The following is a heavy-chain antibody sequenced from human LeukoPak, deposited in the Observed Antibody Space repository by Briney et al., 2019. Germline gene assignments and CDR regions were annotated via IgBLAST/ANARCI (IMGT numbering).Heavy chain of an antibody. V-gene: IGHV4-59*08. CDR1: GGSISSYY. D-gene: IGHD2-21*02. CDR3: ARRMNCGGDCYYFDY. Sequence: SETLSLTCTVSGGSISSYYWSWIRQPPGKGLEWIGYIYYSGSTNYNPSLKSRVTISVDTSKNQFSLKPSSVTAADTAVYYCARRMNCGGDCYYFDYWGQGTLVTVSS. J-gene: IGHJ4*02. CDR2: IYYSGST.